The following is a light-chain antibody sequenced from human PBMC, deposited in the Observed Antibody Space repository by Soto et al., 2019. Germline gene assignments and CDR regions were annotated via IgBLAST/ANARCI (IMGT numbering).Light chain of an antibody. J-gene: IGLJ2*01. V-gene: IGLV4-69*01. Sequence: QLVVTQSPSASASLGASVKLTCTLSSGHSHYAIAWHQQQSEKGPRYLTKLNSDGSQIKGDGIPDRFSGSSSGAERYLTISSLQSEDEADYYCQTWDTDILVFGGGTKLTVL. CDR3: QTWDTDILV. CDR2: LNSDGSQ. CDR1: SGHSHYA.